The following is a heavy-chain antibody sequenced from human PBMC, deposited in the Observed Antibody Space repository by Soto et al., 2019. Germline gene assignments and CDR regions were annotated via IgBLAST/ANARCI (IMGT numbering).Heavy chain of an antibody. V-gene: IGHV1-2*04. CDR1: GYTFTGYY. J-gene: IGHJ4*02. D-gene: IGHD2-2*01. CDR2: INPNSGGT. CDR3: AYGDCSNTSCYSRHFDY. Sequence: GASVKVSCKASGYTFTGYYMHWVRQAPGQGLEWMGWINPNSGGTNYAQKFQGWVTMTRDTSISTAYMEPSRLRSDDTAVYYCAYGDCSNTSCYSRHFDYWGQGALVTVSS.